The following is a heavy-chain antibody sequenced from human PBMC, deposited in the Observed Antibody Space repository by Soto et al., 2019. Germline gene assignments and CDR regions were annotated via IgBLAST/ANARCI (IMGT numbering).Heavy chain of an antibody. D-gene: IGHD1-26*01. CDR3: ARLGKGQSGFDY. J-gene: IGHJ4*02. Sequence: PSEPLSLTCTGSRGSISRGTYYWGWIRQPPGKGLEWIGHIYYSGGTYYNPSLKSRVTISVDTSKNQFSLKLSSVTAADTAVYYCARLGKGQSGFDYWVQATPLTVS. CDR1: RGSISRGTYY. V-gene: IGHV4-39*01. CDR2: IYYSGGT.